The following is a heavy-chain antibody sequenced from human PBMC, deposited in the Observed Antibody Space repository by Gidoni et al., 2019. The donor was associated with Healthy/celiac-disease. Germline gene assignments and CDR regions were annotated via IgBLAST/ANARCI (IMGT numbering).Heavy chain of an antibody. Sequence: QVQLVESGGGVVQPGRSLRLSCAASGFTFSSYAMHWVRQAPGKGLEWVAVISYDGSNKYYADSVKGRFTISRDNSKNTLYLQMNSLRAEDTAVYYCARARIAAAVSWFDPWGQGTLVTVSS. V-gene: IGHV3-30-3*01. CDR2: ISYDGSNK. CDR1: GFTFSSYA. J-gene: IGHJ5*02. CDR3: ARARIAAAVSWFDP. D-gene: IGHD6-13*01.